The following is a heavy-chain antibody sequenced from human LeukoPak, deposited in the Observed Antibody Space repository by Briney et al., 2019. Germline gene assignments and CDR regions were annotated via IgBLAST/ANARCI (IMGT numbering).Heavy chain of an antibody. V-gene: IGHV3-21*01. CDR1: GFTFSSFY. J-gene: IGHJ5*02. D-gene: IGHD6-13*01. CDR3: ARGELGYSSSWYHGDFDP. Sequence: PGGSLRLSCAASGFTFSSFYMTWVRQAPGKGLEWVSSISSSSSYIYYADSVKGRFTISRDNAKNSLYLQMNSLRAEDTAVYYCARGELGYSSSWYHGDFDPWGQGTLVTVSS. CDR2: ISSSSSYI.